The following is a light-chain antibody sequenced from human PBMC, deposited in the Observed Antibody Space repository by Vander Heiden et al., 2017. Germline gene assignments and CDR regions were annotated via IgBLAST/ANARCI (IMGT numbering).Light chain of an antibody. V-gene: IGKV1-13*02. CDR3: QQFNSCPRT. CDR1: QGISSA. CDR2: DAS. J-gene: IGKJ2*01. Sequence: AIQLTQSPSSLSASVGDRVTITCRASQGISSALAWYQQKPGKAPKVLIYDASSLESGVPSRFSGSGSGTEFTLTISSLQPEDFATYYCQQFNSCPRTFGQGTKLEIK.